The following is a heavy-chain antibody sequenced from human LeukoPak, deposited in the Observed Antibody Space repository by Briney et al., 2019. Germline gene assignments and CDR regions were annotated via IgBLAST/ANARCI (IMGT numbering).Heavy chain of an antibody. CDR2: IYQSGST. CDR3: ARAVRKVLRFLEWPGYMDV. V-gene: IGHV4-38-2*01. J-gene: IGHJ6*03. Sequence: PSETLSLTCAVYGGSFSGYYWGWIRQPPGKGLEWIGSIYQSGSTYNNPSLKSRVTISVDTSKNQFSLKLNSVTAADTAVYYCARAVRKVLRFLEWPGYMDVWGKGTTVTVSS. D-gene: IGHD3-3*01. CDR1: GGSFSGYY.